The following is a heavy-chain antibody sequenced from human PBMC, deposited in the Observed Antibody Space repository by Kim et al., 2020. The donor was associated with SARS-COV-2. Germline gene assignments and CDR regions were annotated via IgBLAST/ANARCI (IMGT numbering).Heavy chain of an antibody. V-gene: IGHV3-23*01. CDR1: GFTFSSYA. J-gene: IGHJ1*01. Sequence: GGSLRLSCAASGFTFSSYAMSWVRQAPGKGLEWVSAISGSGGSTYYADSVKGRFTISRDNSKNTLYLQMNSLRAEDTAVYYCAKDRKQQLVRGDFQHWGQGTLVTVSS. CDR2: ISGSGGST. D-gene: IGHD6-13*01. CDR3: AKDRKQQLVRGDFQH.